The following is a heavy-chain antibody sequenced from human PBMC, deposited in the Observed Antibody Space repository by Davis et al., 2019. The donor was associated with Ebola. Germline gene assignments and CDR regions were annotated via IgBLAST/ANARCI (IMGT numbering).Heavy chain of an antibody. CDR1: GFTFSTFG. Sequence: GESLKISCSASGFTFSTFGMFWVRQAPGKGLEWVAWIRYAGNDRYYADSVEGRFTISRDNSRNTLYLQMNSLRVEDTAVYYCARYMGSSGIGYFDYWGQGTLVTVSS. CDR2: IRYAGNDR. CDR3: ARYMGSSGIGYFDY. J-gene: IGHJ4*02. V-gene: IGHV3-30*02. D-gene: IGHD3-22*01.